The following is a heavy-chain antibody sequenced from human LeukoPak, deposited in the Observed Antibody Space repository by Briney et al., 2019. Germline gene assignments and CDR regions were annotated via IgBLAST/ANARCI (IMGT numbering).Heavy chain of an antibody. CDR2: ISSSGGRT. CDR3: AKDPRNDYYGSGSPYYFDY. V-gene: IGHV3-23*01. CDR1: GFTFSSSA. D-gene: IGHD3-10*01. J-gene: IGHJ4*02. Sequence: PGGSLRLSCAASGFTFSSSAMSWVRQAPGKGLEWVSTISSSGGRTYNADSVKGRFTISRDNSKTTLYLQMNSLRAEDTAVYYCAKDPRNDYYGSGSPYYFDYWGQGTLVTASS.